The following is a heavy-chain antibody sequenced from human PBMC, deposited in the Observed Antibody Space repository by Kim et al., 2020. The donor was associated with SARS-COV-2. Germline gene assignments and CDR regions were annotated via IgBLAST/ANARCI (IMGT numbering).Heavy chain of an antibody. Sequence: GGSLRLSCTASGFTFSSYAMSWVRQAPGKGLEWVSAISGSGGSTYYADSVKGRFTISRDNSKNTLYLQMNSLRAEDTAVYYCAKHSGSYPKRYWFDPWGQGTLVTVSS. CDR3: AKHSGSYPKRYWFDP. CDR1: GFTFSSYA. V-gene: IGHV3-23*01. D-gene: IGHD1-26*01. J-gene: IGHJ5*02. CDR2: ISGSGGST.